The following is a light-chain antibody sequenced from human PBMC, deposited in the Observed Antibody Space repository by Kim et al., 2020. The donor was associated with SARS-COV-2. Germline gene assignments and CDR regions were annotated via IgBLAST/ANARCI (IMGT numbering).Light chain of an antibody. J-gene: IGLJ3*02. Sequence: ASVKLTRTLSSGHSSYAMAWHHQQPEKGPRYLMTLNSDGSHSKGDGIPDRFSGSSYGAERYLTISSLQSEDEADYYCQTWGTGIRVFGGGTKLTVL. CDR3: QTWGTGIRV. CDR1: SGHSSYA. CDR2: LNSDGSH. V-gene: IGLV4-69*01.